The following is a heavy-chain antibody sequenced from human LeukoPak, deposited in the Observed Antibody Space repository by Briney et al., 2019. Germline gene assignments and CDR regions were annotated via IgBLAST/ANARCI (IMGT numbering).Heavy chain of an antibody. CDR2: ISNDESNK. CDR1: GFTFTRYD. Sequence: GGSLRLSCAASGFTFTRYDMHWVRQAPGKGLEWVAVISNDESNKDYGNSVKGRFTIARDNSKNTLYLQMNSLRVEDTAVYYCVLGHYGGLFDNWGQGALVTASS. CDR3: VLGHYGGLFDN. D-gene: IGHD4-23*01. J-gene: IGHJ4*02. V-gene: IGHV3-30-3*01.